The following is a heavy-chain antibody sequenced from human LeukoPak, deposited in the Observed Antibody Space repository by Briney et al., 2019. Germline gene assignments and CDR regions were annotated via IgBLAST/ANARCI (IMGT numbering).Heavy chain of an antibody. CDR2: ISGRGKT. CDR3: ASKLPNYDFSAPTLSIGALDI. J-gene: IGHJ3*02. D-gene: IGHD3/OR15-3a*01. Sequence: PGGSLRLSCTASDFIVSNNFMRWVRQTPGKGLEWVSVISGRGKTYYADSVNGRFTISRDNSKNIVSLQMNSLRAEDSAVYFCASKLPNYDFSAPTLSIGALDIWGQGTTVTVSS. V-gene: IGHV3-53*01. CDR1: DFIVSNNF.